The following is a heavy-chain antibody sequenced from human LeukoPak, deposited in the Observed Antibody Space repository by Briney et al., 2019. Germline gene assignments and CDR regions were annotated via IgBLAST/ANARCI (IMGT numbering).Heavy chain of an antibody. V-gene: IGHV4-34*01. Sequence: PSETLSLTCAVSGGSFGGYYWSWVRQPPGKGLEWIGEIIHSGSTNNNPSPKSRVTISVDTSKNQFSLKLSSITGADTAVYYCGGGGEDYYIDYWGQGTLVTVSS. J-gene: IGHJ4*02. CDR3: GGGGEDYYIDY. D-gene: IGHD2-15*01. CDR2: IIHSGST. CDR1: GGSFGGYY.